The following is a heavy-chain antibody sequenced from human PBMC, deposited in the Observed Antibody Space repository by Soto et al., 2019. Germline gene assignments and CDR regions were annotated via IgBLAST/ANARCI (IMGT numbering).Heavy chain of an antibody. Sequence: PSETLYLTCTVSGGSISSYYWSWIRQPPGKGLEWIGYIYYSGSTNYNPSLKSRVTISVDTSKNQFSLKLSSVTAADTAVYYCAREDGHDYGDYLFDFWGQGTLVTVSS. J-gene: IGHJ4*02. D-gene: IGHD4-17*01. V-gene: IGHV4-59*01. CDR1: GGSISSYY. CDR3: AREDGHDYGDYLFDF. CDR2: IYYSGST.